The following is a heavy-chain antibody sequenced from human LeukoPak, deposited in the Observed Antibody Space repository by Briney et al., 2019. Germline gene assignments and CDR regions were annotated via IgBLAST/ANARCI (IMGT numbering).Heavy chain of an antibody. J-gene: IGHJ2*01. D-gene: IGHD3-10*01. CDR3: ARDRLMVRGVIIGYWYFDL. CDR1: GYTFTSYY. CDR2: INPSGGST. V-gene: IGHV1-46*03. Sequence: ASVKVSCKASGYTFTSYYMHWVRQAPGQGLEWMGIINPSGGSTSYAQKFQGRVTMTRDTSTSTVYMELSSLRSEDTAVYYCARDRLMVRGVIIGYWYFDLWGRGTLVTVSS.